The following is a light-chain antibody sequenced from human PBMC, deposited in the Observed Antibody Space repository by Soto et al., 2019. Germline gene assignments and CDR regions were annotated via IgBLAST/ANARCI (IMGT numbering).Light chain of an antibody. J-gene: IGLJ1*01. CDR3: AAWDDSLKGV. CDR1: SSNIGSNT. CDR2: SNN. V-gene: IGLV1-44*01. Sequence: QSAPTQPPSASGTPGQRVTISCSGSSSNIGSNTVNWYQQLPGTAPKLLIYSNNQRPSGVPDRFSGSKSGTSASLAISGLQSEDEADYYCAAWDDSLKGVFGTGTKVTVL.